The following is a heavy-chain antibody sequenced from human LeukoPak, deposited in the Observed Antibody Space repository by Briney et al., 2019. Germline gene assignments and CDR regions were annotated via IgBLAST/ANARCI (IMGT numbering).Heavy chain of an antibody. CDR1: GFTFSNYG. CDR2: ISSSGSTI. D-gene: IGHD4-17*01. CDR3: ARRLRRNYFDY. Sequence: PGGSRRLSCAASGFTFSNYGMHWVRQAPGKGLEWVSYISSSGSTIYYADSVKGRFTISRDNAKNSLYLQMNSLRAEDTAVYYCARRLRRNYFDYWGQGTLVTVSS. V-gene: IGHV3-48*03. J-gene: IGHJ4*02.